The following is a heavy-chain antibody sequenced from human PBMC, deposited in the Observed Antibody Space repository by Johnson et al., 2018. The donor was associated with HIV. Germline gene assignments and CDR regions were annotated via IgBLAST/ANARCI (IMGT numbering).Heavy chain of an antibody. J-gene: IGHJ3*02. D-gene: IGHD1-26*01. Sequence: QVQLVESGGVVVQPGGSLRLSCAASGFTFSSYAMHWVRQAPGKGLEWVAVISYDGSDKDYADSVKGRFTISRDYSKNTLYLQMNSLRAEDTAVYYCAKSTWELRHLDAFDIWGQGTMVTVSS. V-gene: IGHV3-30*04. CDR3: AKSTWELRHLDAFDI. CDR1: GFTFSSYA. CDR2: ISYDGSDK.